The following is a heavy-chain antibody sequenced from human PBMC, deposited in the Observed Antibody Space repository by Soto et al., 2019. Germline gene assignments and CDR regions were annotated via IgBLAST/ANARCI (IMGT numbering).Heavy chain of an antibody. J-gene: IGHJ4*02. Sequence: QVRLVQSGAELKKPGASVKVSCKASGNPFISYAISWVRQAPGQGLDWMGRFSVYNGNTIYAQKCHDRLTVTTDTSTTTAYMELRSLTSDDTAVYYCVWSCTGGSCSGYWGQGTLVSVAS. CDR3: VWSCTGGSCSGY. D-gene: IGHD2-15*01. CDR1: GNPFISYA. CDR2: FSVYNGNT. V-gene: IGHV1-18*04.